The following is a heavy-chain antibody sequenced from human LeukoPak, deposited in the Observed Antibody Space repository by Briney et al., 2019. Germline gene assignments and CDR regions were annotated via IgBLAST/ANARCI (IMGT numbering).Heavy chain of an antibody. CDR3: AKDMDHDYDDYGFDY. CDR2: IIPIFGTA. J-gene: IGHJ4*02. CDR1: GGTFSSYA. D-gene: IGHD4-17*01. Sequence: ASVKVSCKASGGTFSSYAISWVRQAPGQGLEWMGGIIPIFGTANYAQKFQGRVTITADKSTSTAYMELSSLRAEDTAVYYCAKDMDHDYDDYGFDYWGQGTPVTVSS. V-gene: IGHV1-69*06.